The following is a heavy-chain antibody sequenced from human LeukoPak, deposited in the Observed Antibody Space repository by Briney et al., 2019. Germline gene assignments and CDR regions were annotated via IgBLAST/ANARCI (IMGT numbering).Heavy chain of an antibody. Sequence: GGSLRLSCAASGFTFSSYWMHWVRQAPGKGLVWVSRINSDGSSTSYADSVKGRFAISRDNAKNTLYPQMNSLRAEDTAVYYCAGGGYFDWSLEYFDYWGQGTLVTVSS. J-gene: IGHJ4*02. CDR3: AGGGYFDWSLEYFDY. D-gene: IGHD3-9*01. V-gene: IGHV3-74*01. CDR2: INSDGSST. CDR1: GFTFSSYW.